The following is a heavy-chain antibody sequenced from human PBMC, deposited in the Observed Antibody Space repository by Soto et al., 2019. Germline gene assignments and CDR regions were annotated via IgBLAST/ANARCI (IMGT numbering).Heavy chain of an antibody. CDR1: GGSISSYY. V-gene: IGHV4-59*08. D-gene: IGHD3-10*01. CDR2: IYYSGST. J-gene: IGHJ6*03. CDR3: AFQGGSGSYSYYYMDV. Sequence: SETLSLTCTVSGGSISSYYWSWIRQPPGKGLEWIGYIYYSGSTNYNPSLKSRVTISVDTSKNQFSLKLSSVTAADTAVYYCAFQGGSGSYSYYYMDVWGKGTTVTVSS.